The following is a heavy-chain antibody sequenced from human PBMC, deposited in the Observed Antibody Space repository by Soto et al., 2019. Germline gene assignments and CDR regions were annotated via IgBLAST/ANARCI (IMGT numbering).Heavy chain of an antibody. CDR2: IYPGDSDT. J-gene: IGHJ5*02. D-gene: IGHD2-2*01. CDR3: ARHPTVTEAYDCFDL. Sequence: EVQLVQSGAEVKKPGESLKISCKGSGYRFSSYWIGWVRQMPGIGLEWMGIIYPGDSDTRYSPSFQGQVTISADKSISTVYLQWNSLKASDTAMYYCARHPTVTEAYDCFDLWGQGTLVTVSS. CDR1: GYRFSSYW. V-gene: IGHV5-51*01.